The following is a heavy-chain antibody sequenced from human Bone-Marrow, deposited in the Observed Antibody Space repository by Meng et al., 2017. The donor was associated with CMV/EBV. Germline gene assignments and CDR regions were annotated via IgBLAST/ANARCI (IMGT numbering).Heavy chain of an antibody. D-gene: IGHD6-19*01. Sequence: SETLSLTCTVSGGSISSYYWSWIRQPPGKGLEWIGYIFYTGGTNYNPSLKSRVTISVDTSKKQFSLKLTSVTAADTAVYYCARDLLYSGADYWGQGKLVNVAS. CDR1: GGSISSYY. CDR3: ARDLLYSGADY. V-gene: IGHV4-59*01. CDR2: IFYTGGT. J-gene: IGHJ4*02.